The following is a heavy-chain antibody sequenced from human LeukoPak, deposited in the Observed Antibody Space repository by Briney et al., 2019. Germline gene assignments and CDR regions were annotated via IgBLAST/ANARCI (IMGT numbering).Heavy chain of an antibody. J-gene: IGHJ6*03. V-gene: IGHV3-21*01. CDR2: ISSSSSYI. CDR3: AIGGYCSGGSCEGYYYYYMEV. D-gene: IGHD2-15*01. Sequence: GGSLRLSCAASGFTFSSYSMNWVRQAPGKGLEWVSSISSSSSYIYYADSVKGRFTISRDNAKNSLYLQMNSLRAEDTAVYYCAIGGYCSGGSCEGYYYYYMEVWGKGPTVTGSS. CDR1: GFTFSSYS.